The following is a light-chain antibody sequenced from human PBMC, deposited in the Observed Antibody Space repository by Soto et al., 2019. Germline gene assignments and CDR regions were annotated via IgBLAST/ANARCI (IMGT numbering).Light chain of an antibody. CDR2: DVS. CDR3: NSSTRSSPLV. J-gene: IGLJ2*01. CDR1: SSDVGAYNY. V-gene: IGLV2-14*03. Sequence: QSALTQPASVSGSPGQSITISCTGTSSDVGAYNYVSWYQQHPGNAPKLMIYDVSNRHSGVSNRFSGSKSGYTAPLTISGLQAEDEAAYYCNSSTRSSPLVFGGGTELTVL.